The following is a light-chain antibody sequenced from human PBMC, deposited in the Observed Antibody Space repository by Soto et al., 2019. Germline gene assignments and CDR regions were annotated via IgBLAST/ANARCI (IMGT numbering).Light chain of an antibody. CDR3: SSYTSSSTPLYV. CDR1: SSDVGGYNY. Sequence: QSALTQPASVSGSPGQSITMSSTGTSSDVGGYNYVSWYQQHPGKAPKLMIYDVSNRPSGVSTRFSGSKSGNTASLTISGLQAEDEADYYCSSYTSSSTPLYVFGTGTKVTVL. CDR2: DVS. V-gene: IGLV2-14*01. J-gene: IGLJ1*01.